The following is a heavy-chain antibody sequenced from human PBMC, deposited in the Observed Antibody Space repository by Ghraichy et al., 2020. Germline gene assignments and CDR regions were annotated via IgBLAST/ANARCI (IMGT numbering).Heavy chain of an antibody. D-gene: IGHD3-10*01. J-gene: IGHJ5*02. V-gene: IGHV1-2*02. CDR3: ARGDMVRGVMGKWFDP. Sequence: ASVKVSCKASGYTFTGYYMHWVRQAPGQGLEWMGWINPNSGGTNYAQKFQGRVTMTRDTSISTAYMELSRLRSDDTAVYYCARGDMVRGVMGKWFDPWGQGTLVTVSS. CDR2: INPNSGGT. CDR1: GYTFTGYY.